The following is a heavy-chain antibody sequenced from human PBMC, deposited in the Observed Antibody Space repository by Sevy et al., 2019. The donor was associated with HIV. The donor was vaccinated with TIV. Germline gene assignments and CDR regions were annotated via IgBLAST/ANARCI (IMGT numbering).Heavy chain of an antibody. D-gene: IGHD6-6*01. CDR2: IYYSGST. V-gene: IGHV4-39*01. J-gene: IGHJ3*02. CDR1: GGSISSSSYY. Sequence: SETLSLTCTVSGGSISSSSYYWGWIRQPPGKGLEWIASIYYSGSTYYKSSLKSRVTISVDTSQNQFSLKVRSVSAADAAVYYCARHPIPRGGIEARPDDAFDIWGQGTMVTVSS. CDR3: ARHPIPRGGIEARPDDAFDI.